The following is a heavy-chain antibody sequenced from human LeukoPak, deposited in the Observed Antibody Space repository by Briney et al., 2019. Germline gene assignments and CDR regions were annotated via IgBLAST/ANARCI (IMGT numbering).Heavy chain of an antibody. CDR2: IYYSGST. CDR1: GGSISSGDYY. CDR3: XRAGTQEYYYYYYYMDV. Sequence: SETLSLTCTVSGGSISSGDYYWSWIRQPPGKGLEWIGYIYYSGSTNYNPSLKSRVTISVDTSKNQFSLKLSSVTAADTAVYYCXRAGTQEYYYYYYYMDVWGKGTTVTVSS. V-gene: IGHV4-61*08. J-gene: IGHJ6*03. D-gene: IGHD2/OR15-2a*01.